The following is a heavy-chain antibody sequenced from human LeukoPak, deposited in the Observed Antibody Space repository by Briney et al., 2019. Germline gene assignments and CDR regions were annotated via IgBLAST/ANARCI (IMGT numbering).Heavy chain of an antibody. CDR3: ARDANYYDSSGYSL. D-gene: IGHD3-22*01. V-gene: IGHV3-30*04. J-gene: IGHJ4*02. CDR2: ISYDGSNK. Sequence: GGSLRLSCAASGFTFSSYAMHWVRQAPGKGLEWVAVISYDGSNKYYADSVKGRFTISRDNSKNTLYLQMNSLRAEDTAVYYCARDANYYDSSGYSLWGQGTLVTVSS. CDR1: GFTFSSYA.